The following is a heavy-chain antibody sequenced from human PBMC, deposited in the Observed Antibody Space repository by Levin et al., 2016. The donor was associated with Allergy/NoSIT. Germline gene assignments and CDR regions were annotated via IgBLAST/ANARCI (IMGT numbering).Heavy chain of an antibody. CDR2: INHSGST. CDR3: ARGGRYYYDSRFRYNARPQFDY. V-gene: IGHV4-34*01. J-gene: IGHJ4*02. Sequence: GSLRLSCAVYGGSFSGYYWSWIRQPPGKGLEWIGEINHSGSTNYNPSLKSRVTISVDTSKNQFSLKLSSVTAADTAVYYCARGGRYYYDSRFRYNARPQFDYWGQGTLVTVSS. D-gene: IGHD3-22*01. CDR1: GGSFSGYY.